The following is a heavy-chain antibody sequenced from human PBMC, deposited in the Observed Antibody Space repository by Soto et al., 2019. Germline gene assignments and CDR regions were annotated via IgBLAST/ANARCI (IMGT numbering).Heavy chain of an antibody. J-gene: IGHJ4*02. D-gene: IGHD3-3*01. CDR2: IYYSGST. V-gene: IGHV4-59*08. CDR3: ARGGWRQIDY. CDR1: GGSIGSYY. Sequence: QVQLQESGPGLVKPSETLSLTCSVSGGSIGSYYWSWIRQPPGKGLEWIGYIYYSGSTNYNPSLRTRVTVSVDTSKTPSSLRLSTVTAADTAVYYCARGGWRQIDYWCQGNVVTVSS.